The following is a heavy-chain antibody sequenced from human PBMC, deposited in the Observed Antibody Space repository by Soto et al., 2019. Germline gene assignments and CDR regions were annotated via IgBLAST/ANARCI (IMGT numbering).Heavy chain of an antibody. Sequence: QVQLQESGPGLVKPSGTLSLTCAVSGGSIRSNNWWSWVRQPPGKGLEWIGEIYHSGSTSYNASLKSRVTISVDKSKNHFSLNLISVTAADTAVYYCAVQSLVVRFLGFDIWGLGTMVTVSS. D-gene: IGHD3-3*01. CDR1: GGSIRSNNW. CDR2: IYHSGST. V-gene: IGHV4-4*02. CDR3: AVQSLVVRFLGFDI. J-gene: IGHJ3*02.